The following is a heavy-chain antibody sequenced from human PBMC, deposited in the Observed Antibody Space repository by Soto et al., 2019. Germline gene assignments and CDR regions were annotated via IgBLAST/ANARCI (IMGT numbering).Heavy chain of an antibody. CDR3: ARDRVTIFGVVFNWFDP. CDR1: GYTFTSYA. CDR2: INAGNGNT. Sequence: ASVKVSCKASGYTFTSYAMHWVRQAPGQRLEWMGWINAGNGNTKYSQKFQGRVTITRDTSASTAYMELSSLRSEDTAVYYCARDRVTIFGVVFNWFDPWGQGTLVTVSS. D-gene: IGHD3-3*01. V-gene: IGHV1-3*01. J-gene: IGHJ5*02.